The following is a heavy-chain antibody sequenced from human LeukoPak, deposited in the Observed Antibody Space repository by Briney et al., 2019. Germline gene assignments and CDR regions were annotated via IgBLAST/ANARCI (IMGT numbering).Heavy chain of an antibody. J-gene: IGHJ4*02. CDR2: IKQDGSEK. D-gene: IGHD2-2*01. CDR3: ARDRGVQYQLPLDY. V-gene: IGHV3-7*01. CDR1: GFTFSSYW. Sequence: PGGSLRLSCAASGFTFSSYWMSWVRQAPGKGLEWVANIKQDGSEKYYVDSVKGRFTISRDNAKNSLYLQMNSLRAEDTAVYYCARDRGVQYQLPLDYWGQGTLVTVSS.